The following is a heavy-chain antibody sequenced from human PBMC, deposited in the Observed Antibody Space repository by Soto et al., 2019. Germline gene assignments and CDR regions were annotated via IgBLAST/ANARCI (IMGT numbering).Heavy chain of an antibody. CDR1: GGSISSYY. CDR3: ATWRVDSGTYSVAY. V-gene: IGHV4-59*01. J-gene: IGHJ4*02. Sequence: QVQLQESGPGLVKPSETLPLTCTVSGGSISSYYCNWIRQSPGKGLEWIGYISYSGSTNYNPSLKRRVPIAIDTSNNQFSLRLSSVTSSDTAVYYWATWRVDSGTYSVAYWGQGTLVTVSS. CDR2: ISYSGST. D-gene: IGHD1-26*01.